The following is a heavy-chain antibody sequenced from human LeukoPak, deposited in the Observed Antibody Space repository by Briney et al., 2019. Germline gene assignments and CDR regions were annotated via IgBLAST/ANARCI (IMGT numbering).Heavy chain of an antibody. CDR1: GFTFSSYT. V-gene: IGHV3-21*01. Sequence: GGSLRLSCADSGFTFSSYTMNWVRQAPGKGLEWVSSMSRSGNYIYYADSVEGRFTISRDNAKNSLYLQMNSLRAEDTAVYYCARPVVAATTPDTFDIWGQGTMVTVSS. CDR2: MSRSGNYI. D-gene: IGHD2-15*01. CDR3: ARPVVAATTPDTFDI. J-gene: IGHJ3*02.